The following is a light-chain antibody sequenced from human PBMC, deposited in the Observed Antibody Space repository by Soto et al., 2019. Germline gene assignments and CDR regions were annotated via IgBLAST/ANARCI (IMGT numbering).Light chain of an antibody. CDR3: QQYGSSPPSST. V-gene: IGKV3-20*01. Sequence: EIVLTQSPGILSLSPGERASLSCGASQSIISSSLAWYQQKPGQAPRLLIYGASSRATGIPDRFSGTGSETDFTLTISRLEPEDFAVYYCQQYGSSPPSSTFGQGTRLGI. J-gene: IGKJ5*01. CDR2: GAS. CDR1: QSIISSS.